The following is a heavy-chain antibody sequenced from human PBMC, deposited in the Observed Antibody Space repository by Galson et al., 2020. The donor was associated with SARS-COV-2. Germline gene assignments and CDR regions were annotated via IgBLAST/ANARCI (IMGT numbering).Heavy chain of an antibody. D-gene: IGHD3-3*01. CDR1: GFNFNSYA. Sequence: GGSLRLSCKVSGFNFNSYAMTWVRQAPGRGLEWVSVISGSGGHAYYADSVKGRFTISRDNPKNTVYLQMNSLRAEDTAVYYYAKTSPPSITIFGVAPDYWGQGTLVTVSS. V-gene: IGHV3-23*01. CDR2: ISGSGGHA. CDR3: AKTSPPSITIFGVAPDY. J-gene: IGHJ4*02.